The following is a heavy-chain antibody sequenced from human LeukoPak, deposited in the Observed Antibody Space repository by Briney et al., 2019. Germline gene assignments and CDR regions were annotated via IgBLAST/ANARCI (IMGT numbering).Heavy chain of an antibody. J-gene: IGHJ4*02. Sequence: ASVKVSCKASGYTFTSYGISWVRQAPGQGLEWMGWISVYNGNTNYAQKLQGRVTMTTDTSTSTAYMELRSLRSDDTAVYYCASYSYHSSGYYYFDYWGQGTLVTVSS. CDR1: GYTFTSYG. D-gene: IGHD3-22*01. V-gene: IGHV1-18*04. CDR3: ASYSYHSSGYYYFDY. CDR2: ISVYNGNT.